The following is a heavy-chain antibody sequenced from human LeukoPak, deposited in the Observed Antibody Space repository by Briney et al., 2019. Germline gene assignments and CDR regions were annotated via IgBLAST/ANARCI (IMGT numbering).Heavy chain of an antibody. D-gene: IGHD1-26*01. Sequence: SETLSLTCTVSGGSISTSSNFWGWIRQPPGKGLEWIGSIYYSGTTHYNPSLKSRVTLSVDTSKNQFSLKLTSVTAADTAVYYCAVIVGPADYWGQGTLVTVSS. J-gene: IGHJ4*02. CDR1: GGSISTSSNF. CDR2: IYYSGTT. CDR3: AVIVGPADY. V-gene: IGHV4-39*07.